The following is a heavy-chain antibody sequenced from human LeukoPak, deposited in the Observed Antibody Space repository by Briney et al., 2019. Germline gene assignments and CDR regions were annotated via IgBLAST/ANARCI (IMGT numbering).Heavy chain of an antibody. J-gene: IGHJ4*02. V-gene: IGHV3-53*01. CDR3: ARDGSWYQFDY. CDR2: IYGGGTT. CDR1: RVCVRSSF. D-gene: IGHD6-13*01. Sequence: GGAPRHSPAAPRVCVRSSFITWGRPGPGEGGGWVSLIYGGGTTYYADSVKGRFTISRDNSKNTMYLQMNSLRSEDTAVYYCARDGSWYQFDYWGQGTLVIVSS.